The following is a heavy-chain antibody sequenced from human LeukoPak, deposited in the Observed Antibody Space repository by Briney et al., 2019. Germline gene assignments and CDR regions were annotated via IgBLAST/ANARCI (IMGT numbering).Heavy chain of an antibody. Sequence: AGGSLRLSCAASGFTFSSYAMHWVRQAPAKGLEWVAVISYDGSNKYYADSVKGRFTISRDNSKNTLYLQMNSLRAEDTAVYYCASLGPNDYWGQGTLVTVSS. CDR3: ASLGPNDY. CDR2: ISYDGSNK. V-gene: IGHV3-30-3*01. J-gene: IGHJ4*02. CDR1: GFTFSSYA.